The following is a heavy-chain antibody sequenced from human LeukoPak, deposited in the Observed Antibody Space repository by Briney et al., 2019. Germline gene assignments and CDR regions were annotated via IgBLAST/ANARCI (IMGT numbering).Heavy chain of an antibody. CDR3: ERDRGIATWYFDL. D-gene: IGHD6-13*01. V-gene: IGHV3-74*01. CDR1: GFTFRSYW. J-gene: IGHJ2*01. CDR2: INTDGSST. Sequence: GGSLRLSCAASGFTFRSYWMHWVRQAPGKGLVWVSQINTDGSSTSYADSVKGRFTISRDNAKNTLYLQVNSLRDEDTAVYYCERDRGIATWYFDLWGRGTLVTVSS.